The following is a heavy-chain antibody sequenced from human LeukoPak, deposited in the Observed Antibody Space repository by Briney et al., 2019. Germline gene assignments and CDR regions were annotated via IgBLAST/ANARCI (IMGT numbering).Heavy chain of an antibody. J-gene: IGHJ4*02. CDR3: AKDYRIGYSDHFDY. CDR2: IYESGQTT. Sequence: GGSLRLSCVGSGFTFSSHTMSWVRQAPEKGLEWVSGIYESGQTTHYADSVKGRFSISRDNSKNTLYLQMDSLRGEDTAIYYCAKDYRIGYSDHFDYWGQGALVTVSS. V-gene: IGHV3-23*01. CDR1: GFTFSSHT. D-gene: IGHD2-21*01.